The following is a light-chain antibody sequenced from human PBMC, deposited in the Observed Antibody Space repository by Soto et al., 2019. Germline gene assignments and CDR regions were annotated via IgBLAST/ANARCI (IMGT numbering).Light chain of an antibody. J-gene: IGLJ2*01. CDR3: SSFTSRSTVV. Sequence: QSALTQPPSASGSPGQSVTISCIGTSSDVGGYNYVSWYQQHPGKAPKLMIYEVSKRPSGVPDRFSGSKSGNTASLTISGLQTEDEADYYCSSFTSRSTVVFGGGTKVTVL. CDR1: SSDVGGYNY. V-gene: IGLV2-8*01. CDR2: EVS.